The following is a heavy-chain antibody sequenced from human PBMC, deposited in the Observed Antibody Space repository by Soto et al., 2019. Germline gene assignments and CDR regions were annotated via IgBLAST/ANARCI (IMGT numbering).Heavy chain of an antibody. CDR3: ARNGTLTGYSYGIDV. J-gene: IGHJ6*02. D-gene: IGHD1-1*01. Sequence: QVQLVQSGAELRKPGSSVKVSCKASGGTFSDYTINWVRQAPGQRLEWMGGIIPIFDTANYAEKFQGRVTITADESTSTSFMEVSSLRSEDTAVYYCARNGTLTGYSYGIDVWGQGTMVTVSS. V-gene: IGHV1-69*01. CDR2: IIPIFDTA. CDR1: GGTFSDYT.